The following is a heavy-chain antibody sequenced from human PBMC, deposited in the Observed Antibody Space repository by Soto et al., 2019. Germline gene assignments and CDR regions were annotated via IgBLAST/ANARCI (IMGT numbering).Heavy chain of an antibody. CDR3: ARELHDSSGAFDH. D-gene: IGHD3-22*01. CDR1: GFTFSSYG. J-gene: IGHJ4*02. V-gene: IGHV3-33*01. Sequence: QVQLVESGGGVVQPGKSLRLSCAASGFTFSSYGMHWVRQAPGKGLEWVAVVWYDGSNKYYADSVKGRFTISRDNSKKNLHPQMNSLRAEDTAVYYCARELHDSSGAFDHWGQGTLVTVSS. CDR2: VWYDGSNK.